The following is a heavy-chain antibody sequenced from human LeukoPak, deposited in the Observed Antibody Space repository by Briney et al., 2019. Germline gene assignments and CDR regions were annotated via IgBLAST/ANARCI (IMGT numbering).Heavy chain of an antibody. CDR2: IKPDGSEK. CDR3: ARLTSAVTTFVY. J-gene: IGHJ4*02. Sequence: GGSLRLSCAGPGFTISGYWMSWVRQAPGKGLEWVANIKPDGSEKHYVDSVKGRFTISRDNAENSLYLQMNSLRAEDTAVYYCARLTSAVTTFVYWGQGTLVTVSS. D-gene: IGHD1-1*01. V-gene: IGHV3-7*01. CDR1: GFTISGYW.